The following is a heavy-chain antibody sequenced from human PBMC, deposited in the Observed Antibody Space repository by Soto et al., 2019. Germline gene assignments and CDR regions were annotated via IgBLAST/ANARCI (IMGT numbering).Heavy chain of an antibody. J-gene: IGHJ4*02. CDR2: IWSDGSNK. CDR3: ARRISGNSAFDY. Sequence: GQLVESGGGVVQPGRSLRLSCAASGFTFSSHGMHWVRQAPGKGLEWVAVIWSDGSNKYYADSVKGRFTISRDNSKNMLYLQMDSLRAEDTAVYYCARRISGNSAFDYWGQGTLVTVSS. V-gene: IGHV3-33*01. CDR1: GFTFSSHG. D-gene: IGHD1-7*01.